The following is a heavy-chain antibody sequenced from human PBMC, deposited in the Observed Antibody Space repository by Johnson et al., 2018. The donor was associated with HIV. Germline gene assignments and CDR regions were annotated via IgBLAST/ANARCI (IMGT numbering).Heavy chain of an antibody. V-gene: IGHV3-48*03. J-gene: IGHJ3*02. CDR1: GFTFDNYA. Sequence: EQLVESGGGVVRPGGSLRLSCAASGFTFDNYAMSWVRQAPGKGLEWVSYISSSGSTIYYAASVKGRLTISRDNAKNSLYLQMNSLRAEDTAVYYCASSNYYDQDAFDIWGQGTMVTVSS. CDR2: ISSSGSTI. D-gene: IGHD3-16*01. CDR3: ASSNYYDQDAFDI.